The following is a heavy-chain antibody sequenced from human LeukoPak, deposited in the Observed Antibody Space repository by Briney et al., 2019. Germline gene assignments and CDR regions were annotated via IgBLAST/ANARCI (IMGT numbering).Heavy chain of an antibody. J-gene: IGHJ6*03. CDR2: IYYSGST. CDR1: GGSITSYY. V-gene: IGHV4-59*01. CDR3: ARVVYSGYDFRGAMDV. D-gene: IGHD5-12*01. Sequence: SETLSLTCTVSGGSITSYYWSWIRQPPGKGLEWIGYIYYSGSTNYNPSLKSRVTISVDTSKNQFSLKLSSVTAADTAVYYCARVVYSGYDFRGAMDVWGKGTTVTVSS.